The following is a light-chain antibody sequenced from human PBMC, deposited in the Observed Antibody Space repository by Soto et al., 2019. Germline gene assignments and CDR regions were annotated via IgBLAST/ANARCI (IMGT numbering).Light chain of an antibody. Sequence: DIQMTQSPSSLSASVGDRVTITCRASQSISSYLNWYQQKPGKATKLLIYAASSLQSGVPSRFSGSASGTDFTLTISSLQPEDFATYYCQHSYSTPYTFGQGTKLEIK. V-gene: IGKV1-39*01. CDR2: AAS. J-gene: IGKJ2*01. CDR3: QHSYSTPYT. CDR1: QSISSY.